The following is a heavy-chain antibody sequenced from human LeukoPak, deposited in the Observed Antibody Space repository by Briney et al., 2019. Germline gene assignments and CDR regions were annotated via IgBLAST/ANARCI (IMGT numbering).Heavy chain of an antibody. CDR3: ARGIYGDYGVFDY. CDR2: IYHSGST. Sequence: PSETLSLTCTVSGVSISSGGYSWSWIRRPPGKGLEWIGYIYHSGSTYYNPSLKSRVTISVDRSKNQFSLKLSSVTAADTAVYYCARGIYGDYGVFDYWGQGTLVTVSS. D-gene: IGHD4-17*01. J-gene: IGHJ4*02. CDR1: GVSISSGGYS. V-gene: IGHV4-30-2*01.